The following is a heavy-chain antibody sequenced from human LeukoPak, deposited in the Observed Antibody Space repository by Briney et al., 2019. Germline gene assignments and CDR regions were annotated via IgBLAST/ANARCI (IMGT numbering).Heavy chain of an antibody. Sequence: PGGSLRLSCAASGFTFSDYYMSWVRQAPGKGLEWVSYISSSGSTIYYADSVKGRFTISRDNAKNSLYLQMNSLRAEDTAVYYCARISRDSRYDYVWGSHMPPDYWGQGTLVTVSS. V-gene: IGHV3-11*01. CDR2: ISSSGSTI. CDR1: GFTFSDYY. CDR3: ARISRDSRYDYVWGSHMPPDY. D-gene: IGHD3-16*01. J-gene: IGHJ4*02.